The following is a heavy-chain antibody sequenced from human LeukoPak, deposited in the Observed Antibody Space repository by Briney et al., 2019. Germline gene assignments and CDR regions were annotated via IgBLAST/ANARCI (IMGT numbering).Heavy chain of an antibody. V-gene: IGHV3-30*19. J-gene: IGHJ6*02. Sequence: GRSLRLSCAASGFTFSSYGMHWVRQAPGKGLEWVAVIWYDGSNKYYADSMKGRFTISRDNSKNTLYLQMNSLRAEDTAVYYCAREDDDSNGIDVWGHGTTVTVSS. CDR2: IWYDGSNK. D-gene: IGHD4-11*01. CDR1: GFTFSSYG. CDR3: AREDDDSNGIDV.